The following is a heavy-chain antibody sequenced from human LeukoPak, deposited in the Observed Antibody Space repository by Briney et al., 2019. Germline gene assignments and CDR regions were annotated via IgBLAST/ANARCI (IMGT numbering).Heavy chain of an antibody. CDR1: GYTFTHDW. Sequence: GESLKISCKSSGYTFTHDWIGWVRQMPGKGLEWMGIIYPRDSTTRYSPAFEGQVTISVDKSITTAYLQWSSLKASDTAMYYCARQGKYSSSWYYDYWGQGTLVTVSS. V-gene: IGHV5-51*01. CDR3: ARQGKYSSSWYYDY. CDR2: IYPRDSTT. D-gene: IGHD6-13*01. J-gene: IGHJ4*02.